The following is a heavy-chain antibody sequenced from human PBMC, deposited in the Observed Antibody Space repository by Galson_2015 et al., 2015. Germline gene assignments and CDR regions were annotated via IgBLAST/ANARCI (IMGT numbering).Heavy chain of an antibody. D-gene: IGHD4-17*01. CDR1: GGSISSYY. J-gene: IGHJ5*02. CDR3: ARLVTTRMNWFDP. V-gene: IGHV4-59*01. CDR2: IYYSGST. Sequence: ETLSLTCTVSGGSISSYYWSWIRQPPGKGLEWIGYIYYSGSTNYNPSLKSRVTISVDTSKNQFSLKLSSVTAADTAVYYCARLVTTRMNWFDPWGQGTLVTVSS.